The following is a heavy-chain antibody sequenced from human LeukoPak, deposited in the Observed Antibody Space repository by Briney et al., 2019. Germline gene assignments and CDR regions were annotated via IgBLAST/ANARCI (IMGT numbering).Heavy chain of an antibody. CDR2: IRGDGISI. CDR3: ARDSAECTGGHCYLVN. J-gene: IGHJ4*03. Sequence: GGSLTLSLAASGFNFINQWIHWVRQAPAKGLAWVSRIRGDGISITYADSVKGRFTIYRDNAKNTLYLEMNSLRAEDTAVYYCARDSAECTGGHCYLVNWGQGTLVTVS. D-gene: IGHD2-8*02. CDR1: GFNFINQW. V-gene: IGHV3-74*01.